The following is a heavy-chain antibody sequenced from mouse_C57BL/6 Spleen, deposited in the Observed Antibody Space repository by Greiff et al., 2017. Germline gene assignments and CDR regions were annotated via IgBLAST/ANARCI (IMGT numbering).Heavy chain of an antibody. CDR3: ARGAMGGYAGKYYFDY. CDR1: GYTFTSYW. Sequence: QVQLQQPGAELVRPGTSVKLSCKASGYTFTSYWMHWVKKRPGQGLEWIGVIDPSDSYTNYNQKFKGKATLTVDTSSSTAYMQLSSLTSEDSAVYYCARGAMGGYAGKYYFDYWGQGTTRTVSS. V-gene: IGHV1-59*01. CDR2: IDPSDSYT. D-gene: IGHD2-2*01. J-gene: IGHJ2*01.